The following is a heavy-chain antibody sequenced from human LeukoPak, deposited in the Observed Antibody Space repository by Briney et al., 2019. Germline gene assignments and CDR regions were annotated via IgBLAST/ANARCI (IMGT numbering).Heavy chain of an antibody. J-gene: IGHJ4*02. CDR2: IGGSSSSI. CDR1: GFTFSSYS. D-gene: IGHD3-16*01. Sequence: GGSLRLSCTASGFTFSSYSMNWVRQAPGKGLEWVSSIGGSSSSIYYADSVRGRFTISRDNAKNSPYLQMNSLRAEDTAVYYCAREEGEGFDYWGQGTLVTVSS. V-gene: IGHV3-21*06. CDR3: AREEGEGFDY.